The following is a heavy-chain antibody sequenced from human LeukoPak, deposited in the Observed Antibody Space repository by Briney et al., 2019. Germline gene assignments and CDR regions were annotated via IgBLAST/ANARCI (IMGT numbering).Heavy chain of an antibody. CDR2: MNPNSGNP. D-gene: IGHD3-3*01. J-gene: IGHJ6*03. CDR3: ARGVVPASTYYDFWSGYPYYMDV. CDR1: GYTFTSYD. V-gene: IGHV1-8*01. Sequence: ASVKVSCKASGYTFTSYDINWVRQATGQGLEWMGWMNPNSGNPGYAQKFQGRVTMTRNTSISTAYMELSSLRSDDTAVYYCARGVVPASTYYDFWSGYPYYMDVWGKGTTVTVSS.